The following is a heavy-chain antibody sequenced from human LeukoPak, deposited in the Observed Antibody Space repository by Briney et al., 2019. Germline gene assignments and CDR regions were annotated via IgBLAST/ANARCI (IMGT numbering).Heavy chain of an antibody. J-gene: IGHJ3*02. D-gene: IGHD6-19*01. CDR3: ARDVSLAGLDAFEI. CDR2: IYHSGST. Sequence: PSETLSLTCTVSGASISSDAYYWSWIRQPPGKGLEWIGYIYHSGSTYYNPSLKSRVTISLDRSKNQFSLKLSSVTAADTAVFYCARDVSLAGLDAFEIWGQGTMVTVSS. V-gene: IGHV4-30-2*01. CDR1: GASISSDAYY.